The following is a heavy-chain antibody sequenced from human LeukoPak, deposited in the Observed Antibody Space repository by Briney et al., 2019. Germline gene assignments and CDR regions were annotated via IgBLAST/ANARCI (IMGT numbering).Heavy chain of an antibody. D-gene: IGHD2-2*01. CDR3: ARGGRGVPAARRFKPGNWFDP. CDR2: INDGGGT. CDR1: GGSFSGYH. Sequence: PSETLSLXCAVYGGSFSGYHWSWIRQPPGKELEWIGEINDGGGTNYNLSLKSRVTISADTSRNQFSLRLSSVTAADTALYYCARGGRGVPAARRFKPGNWFDPWGQGTLVTVSS. V-gene: IGHV4-34*01. J-gene: IGHJ5*02.